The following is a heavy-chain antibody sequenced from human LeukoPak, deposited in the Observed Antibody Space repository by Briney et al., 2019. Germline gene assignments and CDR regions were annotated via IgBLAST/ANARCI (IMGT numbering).Heavy chain of an antibody. J-gene: IGHJ4*02. Sequence: PSETLSLTCTVSGGSISSYYWSWIRQPPGKGLEWIGYIYYSGSTNYNPSLKSRVTISVDTSKNQFSLKPSSVTAADTAVYYCSAAAGSSDYWGQGTLVTVSS. V-gene: IGHV4-59*12. CDR2: IYYSGST. CDR1: GGSISSYY. CDR3: SAAAGSSDY. D-gene: IGHD6-13*01.